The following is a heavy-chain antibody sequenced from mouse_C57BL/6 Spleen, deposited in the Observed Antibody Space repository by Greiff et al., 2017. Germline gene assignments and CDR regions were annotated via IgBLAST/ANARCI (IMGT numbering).Heavy chain of an antibody. J-gene: IGHJ4*01. Sequence: QVQLQQPGAELVRPGSSVKLSCTASGYTFTSYWMHWVKQRPIQGLEWIGNIDPSDSETHYNQKFKDKATLTVDKSSSTAYMQLSSLTSEDSAVYYCARGGAYYNYAMDYWGQGTSVTVSS. D-gene: IGHD1-1*01. CDR3: ARGGAYYNYAMDY. CDR1: GYTFTSYW. V-gene: IGHV1-52*01. CDR2: IDPSDSET.